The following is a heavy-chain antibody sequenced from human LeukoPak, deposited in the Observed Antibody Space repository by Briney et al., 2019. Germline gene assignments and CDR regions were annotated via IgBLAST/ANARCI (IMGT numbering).Heavy chain of an antibody. CDR1: GFTFSSYA. Sequence: PGGSLRLSCAASGFTFSSYAMSWVRQAPGKGREWVLAISGSGGSTYYADSVKGRFNISRDNSNNTLYLQMNSLRAEHTAVYYCAKGPTILYYFYMDVWGKGTTVTVSS. V-gene: IGHV3-23*01. D-gene: IGHD5-12*01. CDR3: AKGPTILYYFYMDV. CDR2: ISGSGGST. J-gene: IGHJ6*03.